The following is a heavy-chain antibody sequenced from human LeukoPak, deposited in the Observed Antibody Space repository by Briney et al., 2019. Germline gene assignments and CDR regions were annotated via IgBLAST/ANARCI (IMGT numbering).Heavy chain of an antibody. J-gene: IGHJ5*02. CDR2: INPSGGST. CDR3: AREVGAKGKGVYNWFDP. Sequence: ASVKVSCKASGYTFTSYYMHWVRQAPGQGLEWMGIINPSGGSTSYAQKFQGRVTMTRDMSTSTVYMELSSLRSEDTAVYYCAREVGAKGKGVYNWFDPWGQGTLVTVSS. D-gene: IGHD1-26*01. V-gene: IGHV1-46*01. CDR1: GYTFTSYY.